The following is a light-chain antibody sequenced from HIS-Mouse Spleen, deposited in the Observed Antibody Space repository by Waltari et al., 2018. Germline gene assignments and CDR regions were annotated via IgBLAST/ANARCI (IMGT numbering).Light chain of an antibody. V-gene: IGKV3-20*01. CDR2: GAS. CDR3: QQYGSSPPYT. CDR1: QSVSSSY. J-gene: IGKJ2*01. Sequence: EIVLTQSPGTLSLSPGDRANLSCRASQSVSSSYLAWYQQKPGQAPRLLIYGASSRATGIPDRFSGSGSGTDFTLTISRLEPEDFAVYYCQQYGSSPPYTFGQGTKLEIK.